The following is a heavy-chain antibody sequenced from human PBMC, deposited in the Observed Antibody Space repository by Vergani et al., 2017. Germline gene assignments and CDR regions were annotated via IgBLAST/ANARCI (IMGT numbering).Heavy chain of an antibody. Sequence: QVQLQESGPGLVKPSQTLSLTCTVSGGSISSGSYYWSWIRQPAGKGLEWIGRIYTSGSTNYNPSLKSRVTISVDTSKNQFSLKLSSVTAADTAVYYCARVPYSYGGMDVWGQGP. CDR1: GGSISSGSYY. J-gene: IGHJ6*02. CDR2: IYTSGST. D-gene: IGHD5-18*01. V-gene: IGHV4-61*02. CDR3: ARVPYSYGGMDV.